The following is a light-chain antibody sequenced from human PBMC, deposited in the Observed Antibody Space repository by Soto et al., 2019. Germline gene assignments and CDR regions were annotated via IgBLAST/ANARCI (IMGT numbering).Light chain of an antibody. CDR3: SSYTTRSTLV. J-gene: IGLJ3*02. Sequence: QSVLTQPASVSGSPGQSITISCTGTSSDIGAYNYVSWYQQYPGKAPKLMIYEVSHRPSGISNRFSGSKSGNTASLTISGLQAEDEADFYCSSYTTRSTLVFCGGTKLTVL. CDR2: EVS. V-gene: IGLV2-14*01. CDR1: SSDIGAYNY.